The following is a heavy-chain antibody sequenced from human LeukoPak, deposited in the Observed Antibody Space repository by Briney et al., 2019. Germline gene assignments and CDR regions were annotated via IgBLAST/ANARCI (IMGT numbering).Heavy chain of an antibody. V-gene: IGHV4-34*01. Sequence: SETLSLTCAVYGGSFSGYYWSWIRQPPGKGLEWIGEINHSGSTNYNPSLKSRVTISVDTSKNQLSVRLTSVTAADTAVYYCARDWDCASTTCNAGAFDIWGQGTMVTVSS. CDR3: ARDWDCASTTCNAGAFDI. CDR1: GGSFSGYY. D-gene: IGHD2-2*01. CDR2: INHSGST. J-gene: IGHJ3*02.